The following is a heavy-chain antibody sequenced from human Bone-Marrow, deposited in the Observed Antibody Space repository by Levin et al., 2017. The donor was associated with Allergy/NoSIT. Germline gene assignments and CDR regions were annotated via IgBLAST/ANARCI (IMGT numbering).Heavy chain of an antibody. V-gene: IGHV3-30*18. Sequence: GESLKISCAASGFTFRTYAMHWVRQAPGKGLEWVALISYDGSQKYYADSLKGRFTISRDNSKNTLFLQMSTLGAADTAVYYCAKGREFDDACDIWGQGTMVTVSS. CDR1: GFTFRTYA. J-gene: IGHJ3*02. CDR3: AKGREFDDACDI. D-gene: IGHD3-10*01. CDR2: ISYDGSQK.